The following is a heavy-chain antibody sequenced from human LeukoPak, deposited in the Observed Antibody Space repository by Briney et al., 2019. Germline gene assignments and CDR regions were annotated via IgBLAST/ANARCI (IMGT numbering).Heavy chain of an antibody. CDR3: ASGDLGYCSGGSCYGVFDY. V-gene: IGHV1-69*13. D-gene: IGHD2-15*01. J-gene: IGHJ4*02. CDR2: IIPTFGTA. CDR1: GGTFSSYA. Sequence: SVKVSCKASGGTFSSYAISWVRQAPGQGLEWMGGIIPTFGTANYAQKFQGRVTITADESTSTAYMELSSLRSEDTAVYYCASGDLGYCSGGSCYGVFDYWGQGTLVTVSS.